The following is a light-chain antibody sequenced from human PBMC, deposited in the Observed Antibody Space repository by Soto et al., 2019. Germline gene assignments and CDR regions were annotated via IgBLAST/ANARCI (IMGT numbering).Light chain of an antibody. CDR3: QQGYSAPPIT. CDR1: QSISTY. J-gene: IGKJ5*01. V-gene: IGKV1-39*01. Sequence: DIQMTLSPASLSASVGARVTITCRASQSISTYLSWYQQKPGKAPKLLVYAASSLQSGVPSRFSGGGSGTDFTLTISSLQPEDFATYYCQQGYSAPPITFGQGTRLEIK. CDR2: AAS.